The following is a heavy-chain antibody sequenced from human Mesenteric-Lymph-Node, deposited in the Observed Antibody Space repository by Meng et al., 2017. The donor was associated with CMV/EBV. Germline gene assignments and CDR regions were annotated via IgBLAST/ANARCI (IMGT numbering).Heavy chain of an antibody. Sequence: GGSLRLSCAASGFTFDDYGMSWVRLAPGKGLEWVSGINWKGDTTAYGDSVKGRFTISRDNTKNSLILQMDSLRAEDTALYYCVRHMITFEGVSAVHRYAFDIWGQGTAVTVSS. CDR3: VRHMITFEGVSAVHRYAFDI. CDR2: INWKGDTT. J-gene: IGHJ3*02. D-gene: IGHD3-16*01. V-gene: IGHV3-20*04. CDR1: GFTFDDYG.